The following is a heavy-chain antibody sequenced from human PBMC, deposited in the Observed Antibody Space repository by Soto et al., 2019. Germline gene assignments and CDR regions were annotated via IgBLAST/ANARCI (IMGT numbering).Heavy chain of an antibody. CDR1: GFTFSSNP. V-gene: IGHV3-23*01. CDR2: ISADGNSK. CDR3: AKRAGDGYLDF. Sequence: EVQLLESGGGLVQPGGSLRLSCAASGFTFSSNPMNWVRQAPGKGPEWVSFISADGNSKYYADSVRGRSTISRDNFRSTLYLQMNSLRAEDTAIYYCAKRAGDGYLDFLGHGTLVTVSS. D-gene: IGHD3-16*02. J-gene: IGHJ4*01.